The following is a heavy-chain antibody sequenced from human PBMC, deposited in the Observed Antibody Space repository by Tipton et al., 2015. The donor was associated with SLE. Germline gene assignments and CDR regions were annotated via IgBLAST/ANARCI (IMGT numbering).Heavy chain of an antibody. Sequence: TLSLTCSVYGGPFSGYFWTWIRQSPGKGLEWIGEIHQVGSTNYNPSLRSRVTMSVDTSQSQVSLQLTSVTAADTAVYYCSRVPALYYYGMDVWGQGTTVTVSS. D-gene: IGHD2-2*01. V-gene: IGHV4-34*01. J-gene: IGHJ6*02. CDR3: SRVPALYYYGMDV. CDR1: GGPFSGYF. CDR2: IHQVGST.